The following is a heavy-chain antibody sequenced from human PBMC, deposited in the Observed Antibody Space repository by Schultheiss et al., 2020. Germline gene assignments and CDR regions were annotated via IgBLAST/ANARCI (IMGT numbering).Heavy chain of an antibody. V-gene: IGHV3-64*01. Sequence: GESLKISCAASGFTFSSYAMHWVRQAPGKGLEYVSAISSNGGSTYYANSVKGRFTISRDNSKNTLYLQMGSLRAEDMAVYYCAREGPTVHGSVDYWGQGTLVTVSS. CDR1: GFTFSSYA. D-gene: IGHD4-17*01. J-gene: IGHJ4*02. CDR2: ISSNGGST. CDR3: AREGPTVHGSVDY.